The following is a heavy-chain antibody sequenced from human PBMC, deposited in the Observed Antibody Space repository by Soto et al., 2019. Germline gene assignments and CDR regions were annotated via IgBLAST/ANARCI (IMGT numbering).Heavy chain of an antibody. CDR3: ATRITVFGLLIPPFDP. CDR1: GGSVTGYY. CDR2: INHTGGT. J-gene: IGHJ5*02. Sequence: QVHLQQWGAGLLKPSETLSLTCAVYGGSVTGYYWNWIRQPPGKGLEWIGEINHTGGTHYNPSLKSRVTTSLDTSKNQFSLRLSSVTAADTAIYYCATRITVFGLLIPPFDPWGQGTQVTVSS. V-gene: IGHV4-34*02. D-gene: IGHD3-3*01.